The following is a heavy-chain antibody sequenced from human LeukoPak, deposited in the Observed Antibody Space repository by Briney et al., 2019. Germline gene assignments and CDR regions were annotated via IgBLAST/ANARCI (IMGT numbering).Heavy chain of an antibody. D-gene: IGHD2-15*01. J-gene: IGHJ4*02. CDR1: GGSISSYY. Sequence: PSETLSLTCTVSGGSISSYYWSWIRQPPGKGLEWIGYIYYSGSTYYNPSLKSRVTISVDTSKNQFSLKLSSVTAADTAVYYCARDGPGYCSGGSCYSGDYWGQGTLVTVSS. CDR3: ARDGPGYCSGGSCYSGDY. CDR2: IYYSGST. V-gene: IGHV4-30-4*01.